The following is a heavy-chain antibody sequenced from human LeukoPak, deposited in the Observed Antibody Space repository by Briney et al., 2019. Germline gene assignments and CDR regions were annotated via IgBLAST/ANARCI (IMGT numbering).Heavy chain of an antibody. D-gene: IGHD3-10*01. CDR1: GFTFSDYY. Sequence: SGGSLGLSCAASGFTFSDYYMSWIRQAPGKGLEWVSYISSSGSTIYYADSVKGRFTISRDNAKNSLYLQMNSLRAEDTAVYYCARELLWFGELLGMDVWGKGTTVTVSS. CDR2: ISSSGSTI. V-gene: IGHV3-11*04. J-gene: IGHJ6*03. CDR3: ARELLWFGELLGMDV.